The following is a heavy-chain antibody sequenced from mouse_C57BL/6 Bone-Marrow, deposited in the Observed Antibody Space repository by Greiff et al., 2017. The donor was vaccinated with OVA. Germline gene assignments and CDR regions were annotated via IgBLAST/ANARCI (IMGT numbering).Heavy chain of an antibody. D-gene: IGHD1-1*01. CDR3: AREGLRWYFDV. J-gene: IGHJ1*03. Sequence: VKLMEPGAELVKPGASVKLSCKASGYTFTSYWMQWVKQRPGQGLEWIGEIDPSDSYTNYNQKFKGKATLTVDTSSSTAYMQLSSLTSEDSAVYYCAREGLRWYFDVWGTGTTVTVSS. CDR2: IDPSDSYT. CDR1: GYTFTSYW. V-gene: IGHV1-50*01.